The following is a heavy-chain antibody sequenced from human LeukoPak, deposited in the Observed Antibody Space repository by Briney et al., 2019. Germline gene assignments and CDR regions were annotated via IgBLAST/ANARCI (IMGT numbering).Heavy chain of an antibody. J-gene: IGHJ4*02. V-gene: IGHV3-74*01. CDR3: ARILNTQNYYDSRSGIDY. CDR2: INSDGSST. D-gene: IGHD3-22*01. CDR1: GFSFSSYW. Sequence: GGSLRLSCAASGFSFSSYWMHWVRQAPGKGLVWVSRINSDGSSTSYADSVRGRSTVSRDNAKNTLFLQMNSLRAEDTAVYYCARILNTQNYYDSRSGIDYWGQGTLVTVSS.